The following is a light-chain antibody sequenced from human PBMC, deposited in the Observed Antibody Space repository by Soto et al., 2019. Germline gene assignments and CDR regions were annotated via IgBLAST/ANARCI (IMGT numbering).Light chain of an antibody. V-gene: IGLV2-11*01. Sequence: QSVLTQPRSVSGSPGQSVTISCTGTSSDVGGYNYVSWYQQHPGKAPKLMIYDVSKRPSGVPDRFSGSKSGNTASLTISGLQAEDEADYYCCSYAGIYHLLFGRGTKLTVL. J-gene: IGLJ2*01. CDR2: DVS. CDR1: SSDVGGYNY. CDR3: CSYAGIYHLL.